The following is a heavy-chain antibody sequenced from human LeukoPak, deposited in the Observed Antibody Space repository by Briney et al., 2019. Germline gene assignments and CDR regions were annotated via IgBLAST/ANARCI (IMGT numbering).Heavy chain of an antibody. J-gene: IGHJ4*02. V-gene: IGHV1-24*01. D-gene: IGHD3-22*01. CDR1: GYTLTELS. CDR3: ARDSRYNYDSSYYGLGDS. CDR2: FDPEDGET. Sequence: ASVNVSCTVSGYTLTELSMHWVRQAPGKGLEWMGGFDPEDGETIYAQKFQGRVTMTEDTSTNTAYMELSSLRGEDTAVYYCARDSRYNYDSSYYGLGDSWGQGTLVTVSS.